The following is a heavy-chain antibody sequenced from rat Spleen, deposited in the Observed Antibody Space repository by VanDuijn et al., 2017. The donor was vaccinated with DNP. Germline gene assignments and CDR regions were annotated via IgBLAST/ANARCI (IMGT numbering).Heavy chain of an antibody. CDR1: GFSLTSST. Sequence: QVQLKESGPGLVQPSQTLSLTCTVSGFSLTSSTVSWVRQPPGKGLEWIAAMSSGGSTYYNSALKSRLSISRDPSKSQVFLKMNSLQTEDTAMYFCAKWETYWGQGVMVTVSS. V-gene: IGHV2-6*01. CDR3: AKWETY. CDR2: MSSGGST. J-gene: IGHJ2*01. D-gene: IGHD1-7*01.